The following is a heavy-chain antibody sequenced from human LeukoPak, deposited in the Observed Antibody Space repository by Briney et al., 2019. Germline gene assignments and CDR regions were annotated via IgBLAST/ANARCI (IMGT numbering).Heavy chain of an antibody. CDR3: ARSGSGGWIDH. V-gene: IGHV4-39*01. J-gene: IGHJ4*02. CDR1: GGSISSSSYY. Sequence: SETLSLTCTVSGGSISSSSYYWGWIRQPPGKGLEWIGSIYYSGSTYYNPSLKSRVTISVDTSKNQFSLKLSSVTPEDTAVYYCARSGSGGWIDHWGQGTLVTVSS. CDR2: IYYSGST. D-gene: IGHD6-19*01.